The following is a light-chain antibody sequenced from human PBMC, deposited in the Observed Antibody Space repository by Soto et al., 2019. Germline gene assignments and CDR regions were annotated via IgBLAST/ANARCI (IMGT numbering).Light chain of an antibody. Sequence: QSVLTQPPSASGTPGQRVTISCSGSNSNIGSHSVYWYQHLPGTAPKLLIYKDAQRPSGVPDRFSGSKSDTAASLAISGLRSEDEGDYLCAAWDDSLSGVIFGGGTKLTVL. V-gene: IGLV1-47*01. CDR1: NSNIGSHS. CDR2: KDA. CDR3: AAWDDSLSGVI. J-gene: IGLJ2*01.